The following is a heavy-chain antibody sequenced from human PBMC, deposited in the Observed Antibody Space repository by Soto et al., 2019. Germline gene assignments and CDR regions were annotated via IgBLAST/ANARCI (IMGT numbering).Heavy chain of an antibody. V-gene: IGHV1-46*03. CDR2: INPSGGST. CDR1: GYTFSRYY. CDR3: ARDFVEVPSAMYWFES. D-gene: IGHD2-2*01. Sequence: QVQLVQSGAEVKKPGASVRLSCKASGYTFSRYYMHWVRQAPGQGLEWMGIINPSGGSTSYAQKSQRRVTMTRDTSMSTVYMDLSGLRPEDTAVYFCARDFVEVPSAMYWFESWGQGTLVTVSS. J-gene: IGHJ5*01.